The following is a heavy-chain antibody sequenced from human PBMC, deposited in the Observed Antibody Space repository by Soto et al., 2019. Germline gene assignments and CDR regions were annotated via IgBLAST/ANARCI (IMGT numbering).Heavy chain of an antibody. V-gene: IGHV1-3*01. CDR2: INAGNGNT. Sequence: QVQLVQSGAEVKKPGASVKVSCEASGYSFTSYAMHWVRQAPGQRLEWMGWINAGNGNTKYSPKFQGRVTITRDTSASTVYMELSSLRSEDTAVYYCARDPMGEYYYIDVWGRGTTVTVSS. CDR3: ARDPMGEYYYIDV. D-gene: IGHD3-16*01. CDR1: GYSFTSYA. J-gene: IGHJ6*03.